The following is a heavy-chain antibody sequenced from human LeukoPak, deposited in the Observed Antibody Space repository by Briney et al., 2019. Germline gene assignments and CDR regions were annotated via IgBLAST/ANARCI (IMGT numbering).Heavy chain of an antibody. J-gene: IGHJ4*02. V-gene: IGHV3-23*01. CDR3: ARVKANRSGWYYFDY. D-gene: IGHD6-19*01. CDR1: GFTFSSYA. Sequence: HAGGSLRLSCAASGFTFSSYAMSWVRQAPGKGLEWVSAISGSGGSTYYADSVKGRFTISRDNSKNTLYLQMNSLRAEDTAVYYCARVKANRSGWYYFDYWGQGTLVTVSS. CDR2: ISGSGGST.